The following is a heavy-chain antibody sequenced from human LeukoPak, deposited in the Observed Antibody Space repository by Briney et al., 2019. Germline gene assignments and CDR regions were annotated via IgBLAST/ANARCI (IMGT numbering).Heavy chain of an antibody. J-gene: IGHJ4*02. CDR2: INPNSGGT. CDR3: ARVNYCSYGVCQSYDY. CDR1: GYTFTGHY. V-gene: IGHV1-2*02. Sequence: GASVKVSCKASGYTFTGHYIHWVRQAPGQGLEWMGWINPNSGGTKFAQKFQGRVTMTRDMSISTAYMELSRLRSDDTAVYYCARVNYCSYGVCQSYDYWGQGTLVTVSS. D-gene: IGHD2-8*01.